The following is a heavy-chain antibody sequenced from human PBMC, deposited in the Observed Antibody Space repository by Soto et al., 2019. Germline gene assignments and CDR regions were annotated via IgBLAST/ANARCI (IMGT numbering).Heavy chain of an antibody. D-gene: IGHD3-22*01. V-gene: IGHV1-3*05. CDR2: INAGNGNT. Sequence: QVQLVQCGAEEKKPGASVKVSCKASRYTFTSYAMHWVRQAHGQRLEWMGWINAGNGNTKYSQKFQGRVTITRDTSARTAYMELSSLISEDAAVYYCARGSGYYYWDDYWGQGTLVTVSS. CDR3: ARGSGYYYWDDY. CDR1: RYTFTSYA. J-gene: IGHJ4*02.